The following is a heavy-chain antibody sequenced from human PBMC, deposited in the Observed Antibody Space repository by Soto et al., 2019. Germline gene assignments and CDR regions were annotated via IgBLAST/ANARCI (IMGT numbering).Heavy chain of an antibody. V-gene: IGHV1-3*01. CDR3: ARSYVLRYFDWLPNDAFDI. J-gene: IGHJ3*02. CDR1: GYTFTSYA. CDR2: INAGNGNT. D-gene: IGHD3-9*01. Sequence: ASVKVSCKASGYTFTSYAMHWVRQAPGQRLEWMGWINAGNGNTKYSHNFQGRVTITRDTSASTAYMELSSLRSEDTAVYYCARSYVLRYFDWLPNDAFDIWGQGTMVTVSS.